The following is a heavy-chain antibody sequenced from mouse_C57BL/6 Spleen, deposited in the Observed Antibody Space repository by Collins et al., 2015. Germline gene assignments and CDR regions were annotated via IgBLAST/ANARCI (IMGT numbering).Heavy chain of an antibody. Sequence: SGPVLVKPGASVKMSCKASGYTFTDYYLNWVKQSHGKSLEWIGVINPYNGDTTYNQKFKGKATLTVDKSSSTAYMELNSLTSEDSAVYYCARQLRLPGAMDYVGSRNLSHRLL. J-gene: IGHJ4*01. CDR2: INPYNGDT. V-gene: IGHV1-19*01. CDR3: ARQLRLPGAMDY. CDR1: GYTFTDYY. D-gene: IGHD3-2*02.